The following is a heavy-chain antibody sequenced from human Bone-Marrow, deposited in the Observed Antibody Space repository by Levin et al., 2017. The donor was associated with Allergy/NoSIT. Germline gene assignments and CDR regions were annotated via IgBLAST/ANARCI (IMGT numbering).Heavy chain of an antibody. V-gene: IGHV3-7*01. J-gene: IGHJ6*02. CDR1: GFSFSTYW. D-gene: IGHD4-17*01. CDR3: ARGYDYGDYAEAEDFYYGLDV. CDR2: IKEDGSDK. Sequence: GESLKISCVAPGFSFSTYWMSWVRQAPGKGLEWVANIKEDGSDKYYVDSVKGRVTVSRDNAKNSLYLQMNSLRAEDTAVYYCARGYDYGDYAEAEDFYYGLDVWGQGTTVTVS.